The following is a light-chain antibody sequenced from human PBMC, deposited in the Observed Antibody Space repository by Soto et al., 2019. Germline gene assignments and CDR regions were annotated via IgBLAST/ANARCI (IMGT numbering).Light chain of an antibody. CDR2: GAS. CDR3: QQYATSPLT. V-gene: IGKV3-20*01. CDR1: QNGNSNF. Sequence: TQSQGRLCVSPGERATLPCRASQNGNSNFLAWYQQKPGQAPRLLISGASNWATGIPDRFSGSGSGTDFTLTISRLEPEDVAAYYCQQYATSPLTFGHGTKVDIK. J-gene: IGKJ1*01.